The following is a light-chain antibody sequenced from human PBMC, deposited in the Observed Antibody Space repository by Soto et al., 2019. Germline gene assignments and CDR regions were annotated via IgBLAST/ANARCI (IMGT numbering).Light chain of an antibody. CDR2: EVS. CDR1: SSDVGGYNY. Sequence: QSALTQPASVSGSPGQSITISCTGTSSDVGGYNYVSWYQQHPGKAPKLLIYEVSNRPSGVSNRFSGSKSGSTASLTISGLQAEDEDDYYCSSYTRSRTYVFGTGTKVTVL. CDR3: SSYTRSRTYV. V-gene: IGLV2-14*01. J-gene: IGLJ1*01.